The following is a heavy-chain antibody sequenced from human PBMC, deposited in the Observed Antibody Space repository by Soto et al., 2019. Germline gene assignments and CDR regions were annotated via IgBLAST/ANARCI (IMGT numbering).Heavy chain of an antibody. J-gene: IGHJ4*02. Sequence: ASVKVSCKASGYTFTSYAMHWVRQAPGQRLEWKGWINAGNGNTKYSQKFQGRVTITRDTSASTAYLELSSLRSEDTSVYYCARSIVVVTALDYWGQGTLVTVSS. CDR1: GYTFTSYA. CDR3: ARSIVVVTALDY. V-gene: IGHV1-3*01. CDR2: INAGNGNT. D-gene: IGHD2-21*02.